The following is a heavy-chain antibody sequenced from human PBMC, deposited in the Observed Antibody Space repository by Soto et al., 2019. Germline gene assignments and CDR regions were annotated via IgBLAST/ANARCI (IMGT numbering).Heavy chain of an antibody. CDR1: GFTFGDYA. D-gene: IGHD3-3*01. J-gene: IGHJ4*02. CDR2: IRSKAYGGTT. V-gene: IGHV3-49*03. Sequence: PGGSLRLSCTASGFTFGDYAMSWFRQAPGKGLEWVGFIRSKAYGGTTEYAASVKGRFTISRDDSKSIAYLQMNSLKTEDTAVYYCTGRVYDFWSGYRPPDYWGTGTLVTVSS. CDR3: TGRVYDFWSGYRPPDY.